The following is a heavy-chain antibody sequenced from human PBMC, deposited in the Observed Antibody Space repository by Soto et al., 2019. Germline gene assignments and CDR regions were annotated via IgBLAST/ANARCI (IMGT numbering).Heavy chain of an antibody. D-gene: IGHD4-17*01. Sequence: QITLKESGPTLVKPTQTLTLTCTFSGFSLSTSGVGVGWIRQPPGKALEWLALIYWDDDKRYSPSLKSRLTITEDASKNQVVLTMTNMDPVDTATYYCAHRQRTVYFDYWGQGTLVTVSS. J-gene: IGHJ4*02. CDR3: AHRQRTVYFDY. V-gene: IGHV2-5*02. CDR2: IYWDDDK. CDR1: GFSLSTSGVG.